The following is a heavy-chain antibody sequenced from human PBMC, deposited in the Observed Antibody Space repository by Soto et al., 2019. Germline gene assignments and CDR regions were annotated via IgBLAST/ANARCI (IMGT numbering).Heavy chain of an antibody. CDR2: MHPSGDT. Sequence: QVQLQESGPGLVQPSETLSLICIGSGGSITNYFWSWIRQSPGKSLEWIGHMHPSGDTYYNPSLKDRVTYSFDTPKNQFSLKLTAVTAADTAVYCCATFESYGDLDYWGQGTLVTVSS. CDR3: ATFESYGDLDY. V-gene: IGHV4-4*08. CDR1: GGSITNYF. D-gene: IGHD4-17*01. J-gene: IGHJ4*02.